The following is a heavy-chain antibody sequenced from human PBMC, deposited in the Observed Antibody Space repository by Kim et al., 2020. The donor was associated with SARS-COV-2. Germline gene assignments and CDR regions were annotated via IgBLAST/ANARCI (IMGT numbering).Heavy chain of an antibody. CDR1: GYRFAKYD. CDR2: IIPDGGDT. Sequence: ASVKVSCKASGYRFAKYDINWVRQASGQGLEWMGRIIPDGGDTAYAQKFQGRPTMTTDTSINTAYMELTGLNSDDTAKYYCARGVGIDHWGHGTPVPVS. CDR3: ARGVGIDH. J-gene: IGHJ4*01. V-gene: IGHV1-8*01.